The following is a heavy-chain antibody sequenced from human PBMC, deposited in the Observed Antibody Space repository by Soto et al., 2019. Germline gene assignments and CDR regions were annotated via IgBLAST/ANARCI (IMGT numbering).Heavy chain of an antibody. J-gene: IGHJ4*02. CDR3: ARAFRD. Sequence: EVQLVESGGGLVQPGRSLRLSCAASGFTFDDYAMHWVRQAPGKGLEWVSGISWNSGSIGYADSVKGRFTISRDNAKNSLYLQMNSLRAEDTAVYYCARAFRDWGQGTLVTVSS. V-gene: IGHV3-9*01. CDR2: ISWNSGSI. CDR1: GFTFDDYA.